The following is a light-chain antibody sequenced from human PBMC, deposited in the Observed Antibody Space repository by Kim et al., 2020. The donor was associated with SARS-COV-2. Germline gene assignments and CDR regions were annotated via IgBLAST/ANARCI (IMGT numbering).Light chain of an antibody. Sequence: SYELTQPPSASVSPGQTASITCSGDKLGDKYACWYQQKPGQSPVLVIYEDSKRPSGIPERFSGSNSGNTATLTLSGTQAMDEADYYCQAWDSSTWVFGGGTQLTVL. CDR2: EDS. CDR3: QAWDSSTWV. J-gene: IGLJ3*02. V-gene: IGLV3-1*01. CDR1: KLGDKY.